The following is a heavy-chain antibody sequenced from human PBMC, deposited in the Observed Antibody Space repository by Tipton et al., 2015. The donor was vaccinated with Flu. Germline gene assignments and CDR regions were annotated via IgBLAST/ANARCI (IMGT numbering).Heavy chain of an antibody. D-gene: IGHD2-15*01. CDR1: GFTFSDHY. CDR3: ARSKGGSSCCNGF. Sequence: SLGLSCAASGFTFSDHYMDWVRQAPGKGLEWVGRTRNKANSYTTEYAASVKGRFTISRDDSKNSLYLQMNSLKTEDTAVYYCARSKGGSSCCNGFWGQGTLVTVSS. J-gene: IGHJ4*02. CDR2: TRNKANSYTT. V-gene: IGHV3-72*01.